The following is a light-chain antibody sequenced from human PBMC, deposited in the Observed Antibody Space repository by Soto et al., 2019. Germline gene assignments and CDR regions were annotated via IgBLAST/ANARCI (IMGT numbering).Light chain of an antibody. V-gene: IGKV3-15*01. CDR1: QSISSK. J-gene: IGKJ1*01. Sequence: EIVMTQSPATLSVSPGEGATLSCRASQSISSKLAWYQQKPGQAPRLLIYGASTRATGVPARFSGSGSGTEFTLTISSLQSEDLAVYYCQHYNDWRWTFGQGIKVEIK. CDR3: QHYNDWRWT. CDR2: GAS.